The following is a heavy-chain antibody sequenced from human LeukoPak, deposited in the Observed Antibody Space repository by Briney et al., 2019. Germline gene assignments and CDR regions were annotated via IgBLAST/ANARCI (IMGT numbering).Heavy chain of an antibody. CDR2: IYYSGST. CDR1: GVSISSYY. V-gene: IGHV4-59*08. CDR3: ARRGDYYGMDV. J-gene: IGHJ6*02. Sequence: AETLSLTCTVSGVSISSYYWSWLRQPPGKGLEWVGYIYYSGSTNYNPSLKSRVTISVDTSKNQFSLKLSSVTAADTAVYYCARRGDYYGMDVWGQGTTVTVSS.